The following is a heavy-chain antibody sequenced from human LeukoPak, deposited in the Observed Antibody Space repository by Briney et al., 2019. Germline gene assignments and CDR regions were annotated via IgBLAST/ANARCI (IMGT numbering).Heavy chain of an antibody. V-gene: IGHV3-15*01. Sequence: GGSLRLSCAASGFTFSNAWMSWVRQAPGKGLEWVGRIKSKIDGGTIDYAAPVKGRFTISRDDSKNTLYLRMNSLEIEDTAVFYCAAGTGYSDFDYWGPGTLVTVSS. CDR1: GFTFSNAW. CDR2: IKSKIDGGTI. CDR3: AAGTGYSDFDY. J-gene: IGHJ4*02. D-gene: IGHD3-9*01.